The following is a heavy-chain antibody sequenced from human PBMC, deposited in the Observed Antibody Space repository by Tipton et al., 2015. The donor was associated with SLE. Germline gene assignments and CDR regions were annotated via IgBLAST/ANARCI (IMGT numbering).Heavy chain of an antibody. CDR1: GGSISSHY. Sequence: TLSVTCTVSGGSISSHYWSWIRQPPGKGLEWIGYIYYSGSTNYNPSLKSRVTISVDTSKNQFSLKLSSVTAADTAVYYCARDREYYGSGSKWNFDLWGRGTLVTVSS. CDR2: IYYSGST. CDR3: ARDREYYGSGSKWNFDL. J-gene: IGHJ2*01. D-gene: IGHD3-10*01. V-gene: IGHV4-59*11.